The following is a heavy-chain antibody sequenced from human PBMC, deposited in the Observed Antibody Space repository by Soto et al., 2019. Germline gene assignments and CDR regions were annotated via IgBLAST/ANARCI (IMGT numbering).Heavy chain of an antibody. CDR2: IIPILGIA. J-gene: IGHJ6*02. CDR1: GGTFSSYT. D-gene: IGHD2-15*01. V-gene: IGHV1-69*08. Sequence: QVQLVQSGAEVKKPGSSVKVSCKASGGTFSSYTISWVRQAPGQGLEWMGRIIPILGIANYEQKFQGRVTITADKSTSTAYMELSSLRAEDTAVYYCAREDRYYYGGMDVWGQGTTVTVSS. CDR3: AREDRYYYGGMDV.